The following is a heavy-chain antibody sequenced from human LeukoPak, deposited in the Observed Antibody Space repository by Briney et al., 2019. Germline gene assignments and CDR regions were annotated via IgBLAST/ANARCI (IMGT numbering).Heavy chain of an antibody. CDR1: GGSISSSSYY. CDR3: ARLTYYYDSSGYSPPFDD. D-gene: IGHD3-22*01. J-gene: IGHJ4*02. V-gene: IGHV4-39*01. CDR2: IYYSGST. Sequence: SETLSLTCTVSGGSISSSSYYWGWIRQPPGKGLEWIGSIYYSGSTYYNPSLKSRFTISVDTSKNQFSLKLSSLTAADTAVYYCARLTYYYDSSGYSPPFDDWGQGTLVTVAS.